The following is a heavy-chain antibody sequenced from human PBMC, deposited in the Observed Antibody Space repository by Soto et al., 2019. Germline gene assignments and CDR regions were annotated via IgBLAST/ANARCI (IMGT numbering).Heavy chain of an antibody. Sequence: QVQLVESGGGVVQPGRSLRLSCAASGFTFSSYGMHWVRQAPGKGLEGVAVISYDGSNKYYADSVKGRFTISRDNSKNTLYLQMNSLRAEDTAVYYCAKDRYDSSESYYYYGMAVWGQGTTVTVSS. J-gene: IGHJ6*02. CDR1: GFTFSSYG. CDR3: AKDRYDSSESYYYYGMAV. D-gene: IGHD3-22*01. CDR2: ISYDGSNK. V-gene: IGHV3-30*18.